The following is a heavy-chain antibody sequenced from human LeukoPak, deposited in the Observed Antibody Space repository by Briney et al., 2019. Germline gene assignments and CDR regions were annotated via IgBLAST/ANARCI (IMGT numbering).Heavy chain of an antibody. CDR1: GGSIISGGSS. CDR3: SRRDCSQSNCFYWYFDV. D-gene: IGHD2-15*01. CDR2: VYYSGIS. V-gene: IGHV4-39*07. Sequence: SETLSLTCTVSGGSIISGGSSWGWIRQPPGKGLEWLGTVYYSGISYYNPSLRSRVSISVDTSKNQFSLRLSALTAADTAVYYCSRRDCSQSNCFYWYFDVWGRGTLLTVSS. J-gene: IGHJ2*01.